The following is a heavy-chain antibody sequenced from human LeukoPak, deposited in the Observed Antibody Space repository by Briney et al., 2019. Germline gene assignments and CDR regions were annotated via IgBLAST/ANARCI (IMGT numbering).Heavy chain of an antibody. V-gene: IGHV3-64*01. J-gene: IGHJ4*02. D-gene: IGHD5-12*01. CDR3: ARRALHAGGYRGYHFDY. CDR1: GFTFSAFS. CDR2: ISYNGGSI. Sequence: GGSLRLSCATAGFTFSAFSMYWLRQAPGKGLEYVAGISYNGGSIEYSNSVKGRFTISRDESKNTLSLQMGSLRADDMAVYYCARRALHAGGYRGYHFDYWGQGTLVTVSS.